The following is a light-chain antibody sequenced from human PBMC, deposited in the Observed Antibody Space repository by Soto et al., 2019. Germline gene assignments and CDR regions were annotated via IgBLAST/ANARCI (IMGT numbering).Light chain of an antibody. J-gene: IGLJ2*01. CDR1: SSDVGSYNL. Sequence: QSALTQPASVSGSPGQLITISCTGTSSDVGSYNLVSWYQQHPGKAPKLMIYEGSKRPSGVSNRFSGSKSGNTASLTISGLRAEDEADYYCCSYAGSSTVFGGGTKLTVL. CDR3: CSYAGSSTV. CDR2: EGS. V-gene: IGLV2-23*01.